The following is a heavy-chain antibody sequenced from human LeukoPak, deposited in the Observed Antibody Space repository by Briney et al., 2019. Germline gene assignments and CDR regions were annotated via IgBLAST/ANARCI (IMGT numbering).Heavy chain of an antibody. J-gene: IGHJ5*02. CDR2: ISYDGSNK. D-gene: IGHD6-13*01. CDR1: GFTFSSYA. Sequence: PWGSLRLSCSASGFTFSSYAMHWVRQAPGKGLEWVAVISYDGSNKYYADSVKGRFTISRDNSKNTLYLQMNSLRAEDTAVYYCAREQGIAAAGLNWFDPWGQGTLVTVSS. CDR3: AREQGIAAAGLNWFDP. V-gene: IGHV3-30*04.